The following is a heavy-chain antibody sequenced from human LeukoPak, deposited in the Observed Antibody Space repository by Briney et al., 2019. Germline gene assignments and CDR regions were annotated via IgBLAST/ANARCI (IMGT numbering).Heavy chain of an antibody. Sequence: PGGSLRLSCAASGFTFSSYGMHWVRQAPGKGLEWVAFIRYDGSNKYHADSVKGRFTISRDNSKNTLYLQMNSLRSEDTAVYYCAKDLRKVTTYHYFDYWGQGTLVTVSS. V-gene: IGHV3-30*02. CDR2: IRYDGSNK. J-gene: IGHJ4*02. CDR3: AKDLRKVTTYHYFDY. CDR1: GFTFSSYG. D-gene: IGHD4-17*01.